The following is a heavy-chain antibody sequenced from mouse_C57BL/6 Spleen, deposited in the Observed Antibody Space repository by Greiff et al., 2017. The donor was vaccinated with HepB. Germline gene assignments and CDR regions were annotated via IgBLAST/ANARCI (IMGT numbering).Heavy chain of an antibody. Sequence: QVQLQQSGAELVRPGTSVKVSCKASGYAFTNYLIGWVKQRPGQGLEWIGVINPGSGGTNYNEKFKGKATLTADKSSSTAYMQLSSLTSEDSAVYFCARRMYYGNFYYAMDYWGQGTSVTVSS. D-gene: IGHD2-1*01. CDR2: INPGSGGT. J-gene: IGHJ4*01. CDR1: GYAFTNYL. V-gene: IGHV1-54*01. CDR3: ARRMYYGNFYYAMDY.